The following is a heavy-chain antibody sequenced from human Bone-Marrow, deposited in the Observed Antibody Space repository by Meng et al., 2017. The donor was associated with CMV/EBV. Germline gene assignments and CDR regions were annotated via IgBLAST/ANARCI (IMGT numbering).Heavy chain of an antibody. Sequence: QVHLQESGPGLVRPSGXLSLTCSVSGPSISHFYWSWIRQPAGKGLEWIGRIYSSGNTNYNPSLKSRVTMSLDTSKNQISLRLISVTAADTAVYYCATGSGDFDHWGPGTLVTVSS. D-gene: IGHD1-26*01. V-gene: IGHV4-4*07. CDR3: ATGSGDFDH. CDR2: IYSSGNT. CDR1: GPSISHFY. J-gene: IGHJ4*02.